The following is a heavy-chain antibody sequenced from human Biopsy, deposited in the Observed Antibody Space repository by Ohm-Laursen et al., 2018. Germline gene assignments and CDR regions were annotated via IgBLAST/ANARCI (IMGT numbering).Heavy chain of an antibody. CDR2: INPSGSTT. CDR3: ARNTGWYGDLYYFDY. J-gene: IGHJ4*02. V-gene: IGHV1-46*01. CDR1: GYTFISYG. Sequence: ASVKVSCKVSGYTFISYGISWVRQAPGQGLEWMGWINPSGSTTSYPQIFQGRVTMTRDTSKSTVYMELSSLRSADTAVYFCARNTGWYGDLYYFDYWGQGTLVTVSS. D-gene: IGHD6-19*01.